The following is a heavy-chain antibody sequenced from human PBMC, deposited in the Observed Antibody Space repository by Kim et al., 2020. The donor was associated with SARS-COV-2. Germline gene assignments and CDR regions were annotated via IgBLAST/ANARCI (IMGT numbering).Heavy chain of an antibody. Sequence: ASVKVSCKASGYTFARNNMHWERQAPGQGLEWMGMINPKGGYTTYALKFQGRVTVTRDTSTSTVYMELSSLRSEDTAVYYCARDNTAWAFDYWGQGTLVT. V-gene: IGHV1-46*01. J-gene: IGHJ4*02. CDR1: GYTFARNN. CDR3: ARDNTAWAFDY. CDR2: INPKGGYT. D-gene: IGHD2-21*02.